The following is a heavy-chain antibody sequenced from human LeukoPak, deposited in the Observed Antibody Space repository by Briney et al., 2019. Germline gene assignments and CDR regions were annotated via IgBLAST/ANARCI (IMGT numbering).Heavy chain of an antibody. J-gene: IGHJ5*02. CDR3: ARGRLAYDFWSGYYCGDNSLLNWFDP. D-gene: IGHD3-3*01. V-gene: IGHV1-8*01. CDR2: MNPNRGNT. Sequence: GASVKVSCKASGYTFTSYDINWVRQATGQGLEWMGWMNPNRGNTGYAQKFQGRVTMTRNTSISTAYMELSSLRSEDTAVYYCARGRLAYDFWSGYYCGDNSLLNWFDPWGQGTLVTVSS. CDR1: GYTFTSYD.